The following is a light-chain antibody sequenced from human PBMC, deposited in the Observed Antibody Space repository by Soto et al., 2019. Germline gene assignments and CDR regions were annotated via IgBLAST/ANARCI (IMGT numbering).Light chain of an antibody. Sequence: QSALTQPASVSGSPGQSIAISCTGSTSDVGGYNYVSWYQQHPGKVPKLMIHEVSNRPSGVSNRFPGSNSGNTASLSISGLQAEDEADYYCLSKTSTSSYVFESGTKGTAL. V-gene: IGLV2-14*01. CDR2: EVS. CDR1: TSDVGGYNY. J-gene: IGLJ1*01. CDR3: LSKTSTSSYV.